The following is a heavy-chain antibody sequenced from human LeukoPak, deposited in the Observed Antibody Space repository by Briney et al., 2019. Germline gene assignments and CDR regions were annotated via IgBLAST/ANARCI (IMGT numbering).Heavy chain of an antibody. V-gene: IGHV6-1*01. D-gene: IGHD3-3*01. J-gene: IGHJ6*03. CDR2: TYYRSKWYT. CDR3: ARVGANRRQYYYYYYMDV. CDR1: GDSVSSSTAA. Sequence: SQTLSLTCAISGDSVSSSTAAWNWVRQSPSRGLERLGRTYYRSKWYTDYAVSVRSRITINPDTSKNQFSLKLSSVTAADTAVYYCARVGANRRQYYYYYYMDVWGKGTTVTVSS.